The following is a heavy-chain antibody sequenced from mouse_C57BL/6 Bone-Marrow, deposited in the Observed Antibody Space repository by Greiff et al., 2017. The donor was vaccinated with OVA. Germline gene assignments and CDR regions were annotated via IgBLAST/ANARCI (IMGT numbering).Heavy chain of an antibody. CDR3: ARRYDYASWFAY. CDR2: IYPRSGNT. V-gene: IGHV1-81*01. Sequence: QVQLQQSGAELARPGASVKLSCKASGYTFTSYGISWVKQRTGQGLEWIGEIYPRSGNTYYNEKFKGKATLTEDKASSTAYMELRSLTSEDSAVYFCARRYDYASWFAYWGQGTLVTVSA. CDR1: GYTFTSYG. J-gene: IGHJ3*01. D-gene: IGHD2-4*01.